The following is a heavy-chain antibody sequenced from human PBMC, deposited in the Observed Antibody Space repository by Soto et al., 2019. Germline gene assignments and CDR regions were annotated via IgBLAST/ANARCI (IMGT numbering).Heavy chain of an antibody. CDR1: GFTFSSYA. J-gene: IGHJ6*02. CDR3: ARDHIEGYYYYYRMDV. Sequence: QVQLVESGGGVVQPGRSLRLSCAASGFTFSSYAMHWVRQAPGKGLEWVAVISYDGSNKYYADSVKGRFTISRDNSKNTLYLQMNSLRAEDTAVYYCARDHIEGYYYYYRMDVWGQGTTVTVSS. CDR2: ISYDGSNK. V-gene: IGHV3-30-3*01.